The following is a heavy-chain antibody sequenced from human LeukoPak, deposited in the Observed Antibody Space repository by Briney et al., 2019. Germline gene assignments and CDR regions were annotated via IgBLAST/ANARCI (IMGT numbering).Heavy chain of an antibody. CDR1: GFTFSSYG. Sequence: GGSLRLSCAASGFTFSSYGMHWVRQAPGKGLEWVAVISYDGSNKYYADSVKGRLTISRDNSKNTLYLQMNSLRAEDTAVYYCAKDMVGALDYWGQGTLVTVSS. V-gene: IGHV3-30*18. CDR2: ISYDGSNK. CDR3: AKDMVGALDY. J-gene: IGHJ4*02. D-gene: IGHD1-26*01.